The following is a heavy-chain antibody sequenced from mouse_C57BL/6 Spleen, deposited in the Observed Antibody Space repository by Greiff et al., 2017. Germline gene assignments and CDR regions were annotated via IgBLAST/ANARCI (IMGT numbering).Heavy chain of an antibody. CDR3: ARSRPMVTSWFAY. Sequence: VQLQQPGAELVRPGTSVKLSCKASGYTFTSYWMHWVKQRPGQGLEWIGVIDPSDSYTNYNQKFKGKATLTVDTSSSTAYMQLSSLTSEDSAVYYCARSRPMVTSWFAYWGQGTLVTVSA. D-gene: IGHD2-2*01. CDR1: GYTFTSYW. V-gene: IGHV1-59*01. CDR2: IDPSDSYT. J-gene: IGHJ3*01.